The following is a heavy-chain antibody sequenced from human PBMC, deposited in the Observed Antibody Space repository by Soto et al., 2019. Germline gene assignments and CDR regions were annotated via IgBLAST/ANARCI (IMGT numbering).Heavy chain of an antibody. J-gene: IGHJ4*02. CDR1: GGSISSGGYS. V-gene: IGHV4-30-2*01. D-gene: IGHD2-15*01. CDR3: ARGQVVAAQH. Sequence: QLQLQESGSGLVKPSQTLSLTCAVSGGSISSGGYSWSWIRQPPGKGLEWIGYSYHGSTYYNPTLKSRVTIPVDRSKHQFSLKLSSVTAADTAVYYCARGQVVAAQHWGQGTLVTVSS. CDR2: SYHGST.